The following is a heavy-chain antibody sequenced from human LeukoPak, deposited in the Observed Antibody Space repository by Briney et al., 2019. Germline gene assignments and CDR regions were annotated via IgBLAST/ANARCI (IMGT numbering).Heavy chain of an antibody. D-gene: IGHD3-10*01. CDR2: ISGSGGST. V-gene: IGHV3-23*01. Sequence: GGSLRLSCAASGFIFSSYAMSWVRQAPGKGLEWVSAISGSGGSTYYADSVRGRFSISRDNSKNTLYPQMNSLRAEDTAVYYCAKGPSYYYGSGSYYFDYWGQGTLVIVSS. J-gene: IGHJ4*02. CDR3: AKGPSYYYGSGSYYFDY. CDR1: GFIFSSYA.